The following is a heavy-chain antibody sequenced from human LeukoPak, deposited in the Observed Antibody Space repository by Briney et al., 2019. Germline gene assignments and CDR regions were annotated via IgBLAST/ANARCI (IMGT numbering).Heavy chain of an antibody. D-gene: IGHD3-3*01. Sequence: GASVKVSCKASGGTFSSYAISWVRQAPGQGLEWMGGIIPIFGTANYAQKFQGRVTITADESTSTAYMELSSLRSEDTAVYYCARDLYYDFWSGYSRTTFWGYFDYWGQGTLVTVSS. CDR1: GGTFSSYA. J-gene: IGHJ4*02. V-gene: IGHV1-69*13. CDR2: IIPIFGTA. CDR3: ARDLYYDFWSGYSRTTFWGYFDY.